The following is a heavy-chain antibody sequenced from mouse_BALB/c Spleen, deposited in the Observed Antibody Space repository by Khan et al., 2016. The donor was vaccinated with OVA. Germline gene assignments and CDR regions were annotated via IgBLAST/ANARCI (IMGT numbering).Heavy chain of an antibody. CDR1: GYTFTSYT. J-gene: IGHJ3*01. CDR3: VRDGAYYRYACWIAY. V-gene: IGHV1-4*01. CDR2: INPSNGYT. Sequence: VQLQQSGAELARPGASVKMSCKASGYTFTSYTIHWIKLRPGQGLEWIGYINPSNGYTNYNQKFKDKATLTADKSSTTAYMQLSSLTSDDSAVYNCVRDGAYYRYACWIAYWGQGTLVTVSA. D-gene: IGHD2-14*01.